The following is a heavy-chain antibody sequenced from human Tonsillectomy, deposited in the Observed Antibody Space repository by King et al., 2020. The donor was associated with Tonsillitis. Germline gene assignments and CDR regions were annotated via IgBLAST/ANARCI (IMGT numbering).Heavy chain of an antibody. V-gene: IGHV3-74*01. D-gene: IGHD6-13*01. CDR2: INADGGTT. Sequence: VQLVESGGGLVQPGGSLRLSCAASGFTFSSYWMHWVRQVPGKGLVWVSRINADGGTTTYADSVKGRFTISRDNAKNTLYLQLSSLRAEDTAVYYCARGIRAATVFDLWGQGTLVTVSS. CDR1: GFTFSSYW. CDR3: ARGIRAATVFDL. J-gene: IGHJ4*02.